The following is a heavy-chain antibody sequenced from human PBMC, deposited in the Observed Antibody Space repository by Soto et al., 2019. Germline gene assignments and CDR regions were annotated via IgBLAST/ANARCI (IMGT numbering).Heavy chain of an antibody. V-gene: IGHV4-59*01. Sequence: SETLSLTCTVSGGSISSYYWSWIRQPPGKGLEWIGYIYYSGGTNYNPSLKSRVTISVDTSKNQFSLKLSSVTAADTAVYYCASQDTAMDYGMDVWGQGTTVTVSS. J-gene: IGHJ6*02. D-gene: IGHD5-18*01. CDR1: GGSISSYY. CDR2: IYYSGGT. CDR3: ASQDTAMDYGMDV.